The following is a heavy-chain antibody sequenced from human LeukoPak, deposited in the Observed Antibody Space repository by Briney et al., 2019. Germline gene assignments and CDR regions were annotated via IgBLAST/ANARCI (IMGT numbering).Heavy chain of an antibody. CDR2: INAGNGNT. J-gene: IGHJ5*02. CDR1: GYTSTSYA. Sequence: GASVKVSCKASGYTSTSYAMHWVRQAPGQRLEWMGWINAGNGNTKYSQKFHGRVTITRDTSASTAYMELSSLRSEDTAVYYCARAHTMVRGVTNHWFDPWGQGTLVTVSS. D-gene: IGHD3-10*01. V-gene: IGHV1-3*01. CDR3: ARAHTMVRGVTNHWFDP.